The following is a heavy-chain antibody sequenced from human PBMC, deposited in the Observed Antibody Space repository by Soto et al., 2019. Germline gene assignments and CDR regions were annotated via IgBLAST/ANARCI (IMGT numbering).Heavy chain of an antibody. Sequence: GGSLRLSCAASGFTFSSYWVSWVRQAPGKGLEWVANIKQDGSEKYYVDSVKGRFTISRDNAKNSLYLQMNSLRAKDTAVYYCARAPTYYYDSSGYNDYWGQGTLVTVS. J-gene: IGHJ4*02. CDR3: ARAPTYYYDSSGYNDY. D-gene: IGHD3-22*01. V-gene: IGHV3-7*01. CDR1: GFTFSSYW. CDR2: IKQDGSEK.